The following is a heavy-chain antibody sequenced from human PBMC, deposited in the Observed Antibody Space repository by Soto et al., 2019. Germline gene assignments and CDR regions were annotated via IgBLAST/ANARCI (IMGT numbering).Heavy chain of an antibody. CDR3: ARQSYDFWSGYYSPWFDP. V-gene: IGHV4-39*01. Sequence: SETLSLTCTVSGGSISSSSYYWGWIRQPPGKGLEWIGSIYYSGSTYYNPSLKSRVTISVDTSKNQFSLKLSSVTAVDTAVYYCARQSYDFWSGYYSPWFDPWSQGTLVPVSP. D-gene: IGHD3-3*01. CDR1: GGSISSSSYY. CDR2: IYYSGST. J-gene: IGHJ5*02.